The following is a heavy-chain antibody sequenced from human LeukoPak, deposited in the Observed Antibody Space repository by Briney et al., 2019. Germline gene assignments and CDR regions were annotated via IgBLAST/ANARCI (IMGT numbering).Heavy chain of an antibody. Sequence: GGSLRLSCAASGFTFDDYAMHWVHQAPGKGLEWVSLISGDGGGTYYADSVKGRFTISRDNSKNSLYLQMNSLRTEDTAFYYCAKDTASSVWGQGTLVTVSS. V-gene: IGHV3-43*02. CDR2: ISGDGGGT. CDR3: AKDTASSV. D-gene: IGHD6-25*01. CDR1: GFTFDDYA. J-gene: IGHJ1*01.